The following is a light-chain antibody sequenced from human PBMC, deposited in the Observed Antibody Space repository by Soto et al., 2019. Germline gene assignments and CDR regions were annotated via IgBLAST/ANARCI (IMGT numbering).Light chain of an antibody. CDR1: QTVTSSF. Sequence: VRLSHSPGALSLSTGERATLSCRASQTVTSSFLAWYQRKPGQAPRLLIYGASDRATGIPDRFSGSGSGTEFALIISSLQSEDVAVYYCQQYSNWPPAITFGQGTRLENK. V-gene: IGKV3-20*01. CDR3: QQYSNWPPAIT. J-gene: IGKJ5*01. CDR2: GAS.